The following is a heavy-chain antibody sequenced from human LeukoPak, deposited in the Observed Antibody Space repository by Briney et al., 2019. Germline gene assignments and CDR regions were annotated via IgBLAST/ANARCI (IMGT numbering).Heavy chain of an antibody. CDR3: ARRLTYYDILTGYYGGRFDP. J-gene: IGHJ5*02. Sequence: SETLSLTCTVSGGSISSSSYYWGWIRQPPGKGLEWIGSIYYSGSTYHNPSLKSRVTISVDTSKNQFSLKLSSVTAADTAVYYCARRLTYYDILTGYYGGRFDPWGQGTLVTVSS. CDR2: IYYSGST. CDR1: GGSISSSSYY. V-gene: IGHV4-39*01. D-gene: IGHD3-9*01.